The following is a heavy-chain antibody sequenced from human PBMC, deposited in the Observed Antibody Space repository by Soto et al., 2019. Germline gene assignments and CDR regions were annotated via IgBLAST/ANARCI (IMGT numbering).Heavy chain of an antibody. CDR1: GFTFSSYS. J-gene: IGHJ3*02. V-gene: IGHV3-48*02. Sequence: GGSLRLSCAASGFTFSSYSMNWVRQAPGKGLEWVSYISSSSSTIYYADSVKGRFTISRDNAKNSLYLQMNSLRDEDTAVYYCARDGDRFELPDAFDIWGQGTIVTVSS. CDR3: ARDGDRFELPDAFDI. CDR2: ISSSSSTI. D-gene: IGHD1-26*01.